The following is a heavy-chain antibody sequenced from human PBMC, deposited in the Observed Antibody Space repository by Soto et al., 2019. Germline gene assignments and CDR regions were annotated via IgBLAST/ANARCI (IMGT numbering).Heavy chain of an antibody. CDR1: GYTLTEFS. D-gene: IGHD6-6*01. V-gene: IGHV1-24*01. J-gene: IGHJ4*02. Sequence: ASVKVSCKVSGYTLTEFSMHRVRQAPGKGLEWMGGFDPEDGETIYAQKFQGRVTMTEDTSTDTAYMELSSLRSEDTAVYYCATDQNSSSAALDYWGQGTLVTVSS. CDR3: ATDQNSSSAALDY. CDR2: FDPEDGET.